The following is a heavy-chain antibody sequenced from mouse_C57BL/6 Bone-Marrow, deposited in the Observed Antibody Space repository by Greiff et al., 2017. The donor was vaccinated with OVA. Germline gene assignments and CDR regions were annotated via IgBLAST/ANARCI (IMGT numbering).Heavy chain of an antibody. CDR1: GYTFTSYW. V-gene: IGHV1-69*01. CDR2: IDPSDSYT. CDR3: ANPSGSSFYWYFDV. Sequence: VQLQQPGAELVMPGASVKLSCKASGYTFTSYWMHWVKQRPGQGLEWIGEIDPSDSYTNYNQKFKGKSTLTVDKSSSTAYMQLSSLTSEDSAVYYCANPSGSSFYWYFDVWGTGTTVTVSS. J-gene: IGHJ1*03. D-gene: IGHD1-1*01.